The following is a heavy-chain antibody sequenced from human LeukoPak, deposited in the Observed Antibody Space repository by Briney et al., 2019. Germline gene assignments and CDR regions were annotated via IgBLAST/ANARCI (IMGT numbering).Heavy chain of an antibody. Sequence: GGSLRLSCAASGFTFSSYSMDWVRQAPGKGLEGVSSISSSSYIYYADSVKGRFTISRDNAKNSLYLQMNSLRAEDTAVYYCERGSITMTGVNYWGQGTLVTVSS. CDR3: ERGSITMTGVNY. J-gene: IGHJ4*02. V-gene: IGHV3-21*06. CDR1: GFTFSSYS. D-gene: IGHD3-22*01. CDR2: ISSSSYI.